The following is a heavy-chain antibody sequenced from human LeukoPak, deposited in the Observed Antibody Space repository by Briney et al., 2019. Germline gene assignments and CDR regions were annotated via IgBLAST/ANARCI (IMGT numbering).Heavy chain of an antibody. V-gene: IGHV1-2*02. CDR2: INPNSGGT. J-gene: IGHJ4*02. CDR1: GYTFTGYY. Sequence: ASVKVSCKASGYTFTGYYMHWVRQAPGQGPEWMGWINPNSGGTNYAQKFQGRVTMTRDTSISTAYMELSRLRSDDTAVYDCARAGRDDYYGSGSDGDFDYWGQGTLVTVSS. CDR3: ARAGRDDYYGSGSDGDFDY. D-gene: IGHD3-10*01.